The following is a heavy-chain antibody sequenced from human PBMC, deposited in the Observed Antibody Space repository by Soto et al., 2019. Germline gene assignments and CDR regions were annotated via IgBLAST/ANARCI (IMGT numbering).Heavy chain of an antibody. CDR3: AREGHSSWEWLDP. CDR2: VYHTGAT. Sequence: PSETLSLTSIVLGGPRSNDGYYWSWVRQSPGKALEWIGFVYHTGATYYHPSLESRVTMAVDMSKNEFSLKLTSVTAADTATYYCAREGHSSWEWLDPWGQGILVAVS. CDR1: GGPRSNDGYY. D-gene: IGHD1-26*01. J-gene: IGHJ5*02. V-gene: IGHV4-31*03.